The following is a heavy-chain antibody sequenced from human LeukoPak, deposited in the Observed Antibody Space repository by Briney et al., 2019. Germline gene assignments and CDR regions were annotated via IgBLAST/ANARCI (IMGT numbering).Heavy chain of an antibody. CDR3: AKIEVEGSGWPGGDY. D-gene: IGHD6-19*01. Sequence: GGSLRLSCAASGFTFSSYGMHWVRQAPGKGLEWVAVISYDGSNKYHADSVKGRFTISRDNSKNTLYLQMNSLRAEDTAVYYCAKIEVEGSGWPGGDYWGQGTLVTVSS. J-gene: IGHJ4*02. CDR2: ISYDGSNK. V-gene: IGHV3-30*18. CDR1: GFTFSSYG.